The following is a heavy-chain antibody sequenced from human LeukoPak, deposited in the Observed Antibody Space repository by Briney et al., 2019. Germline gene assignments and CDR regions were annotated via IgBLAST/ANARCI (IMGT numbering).Heavy chain of an antibody. J-gene: IGHJ4*02. CDR2: INPNSGGT. V-gene: IGHV1-2*02. Sequence: GASVKVSCKASGYTFTSYGINWVRQATGQGLEWMGWINPNSGGTNYAQKFQGRVTMTRDTSISTAYMELSRLRSDDTAVYYCARRSIVDTAMAYYFDYWGQGTLVTVSS. D-gene: IGHD5-18*01. CDR3: ARRSIVDTAMAYYFDY. CDR1: GYTFTSYG.